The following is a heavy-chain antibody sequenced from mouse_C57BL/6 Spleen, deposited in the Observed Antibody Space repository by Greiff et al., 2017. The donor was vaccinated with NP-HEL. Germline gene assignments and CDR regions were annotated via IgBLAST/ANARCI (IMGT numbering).Heavy chain of an antibody. J-gene: IGHJ2*01. CDR2: ISDGGSYT. D-gene: IGHD2-5*01. Sequence: EVQLVESGGGLVKPGGSLKLSCAASGFTFSSYDMSWVRQTPEKRLEWVATISDGGSYTYYPDNVKGRFTISRDNAKNNLYLQMSHLKSEDTAMYYCARGDSNYPFDYWGQGTTLTVSS. CDR1: GFTFSSYD. CDR3: ARGDSNYPFDY. V-gene: IGHV5-4*01.